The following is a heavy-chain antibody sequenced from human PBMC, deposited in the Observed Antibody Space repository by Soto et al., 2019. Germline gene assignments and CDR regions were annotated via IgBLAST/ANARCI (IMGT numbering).Heavy chain of an antibody. J-gene: IGHJ6*02. CDR1: GYTFTSYG. Sequence: QVQLVQSGAEVKKPGASVKVSCKASGYTFTSYGISWVRQAPGQGLEWMGWMSPFNGDTDYAQRLQGRVTMTTDTSTSTAYMELRXLRSDDTAVYYCARDAEXQXXHYYYYGMDVWGQGTTVTVSS. CDR2: MSPFNGDT. V-gene: IGHV1-18*01. CDR3: ARDAEXQXXHYYYYGMDV.